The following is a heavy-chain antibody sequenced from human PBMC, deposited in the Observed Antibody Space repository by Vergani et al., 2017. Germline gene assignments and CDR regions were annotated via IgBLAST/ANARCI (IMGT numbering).Heavy chain of an antibody. D-gene: IGHD3-10*01. CDR1: GFTFSSYA. Sequence: QVQLVESGGGVVQPGRSLRLSCAASGFTFSSYAMHWVRQAPGKGLEWVAVISYDGSNKYYADSVKGRFTISRDNSKNTLYLQMNSLRAEDTAVYYCARDGEFGELFQYYYYYYMDVWGKGTTVTVSS. J-gene: IGHJ6*03. CDR3: ARDGEFGELFQYYYYYYMDV. V-gene: IGHV3-30-3*01. CDR2: ISYDGSNK.